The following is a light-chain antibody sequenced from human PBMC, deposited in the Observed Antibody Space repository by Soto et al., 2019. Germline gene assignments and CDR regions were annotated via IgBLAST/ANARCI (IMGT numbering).Light chain of an antibody. CDR2: GVS. V-gene: IGLV2-14*01. J-gene: IGLJ1*01. CDR1: ISDFVVYNY. Sequence: QSVLTQPASVSGSPGQSITISCTGTISDFVVYNYVSWYQQLPGKAPKLMIYGVSNRPSGVSNRFSGSKSGNTASLTISGLQADDEADYYCNTHTTSGALQVFGTGTKVTVL. CDR3: NTHTTSGALQV.